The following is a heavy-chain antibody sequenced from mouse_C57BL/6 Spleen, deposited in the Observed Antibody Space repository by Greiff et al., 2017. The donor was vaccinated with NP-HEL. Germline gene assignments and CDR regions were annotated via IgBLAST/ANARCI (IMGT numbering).Heavy chain of an antibody. V-gene: IGHV1-22*01. CDR2: INPNNGGT. CDR3: ATIYDGYSYYYAMDY. J-gene: IGHJ4*01. D-gene: IGHD2-3*01. Sequence: VQLKQSGPELVKPGASVKMSCKASGYTFTDYNMHWVKQSHGKSLEWIGYINPNNGGTSYNQKFKGKATLTVNKSSSTAYMELRSLTSEDSAVYYCATIYDGYSYYYAMDYWGQGTSVTVSS. CDR1: GYTFTDYN.